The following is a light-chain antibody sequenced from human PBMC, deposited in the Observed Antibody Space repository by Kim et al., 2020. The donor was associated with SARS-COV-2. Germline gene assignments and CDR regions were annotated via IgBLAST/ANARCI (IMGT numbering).Light chain of an antibody. CDR1: GSDVGTYNI. CDR2: DVI. Sequence: GQSVAMSCTGSGSDVGTYNIVSWYHHHPGKAPELIFHDVITRPAGVPERFSGSKSGNTASLTISGLRPEDEADYYCCSYAGDYTLLFGGGTQLTVL. CDR3: CSYAGDYTLL. V-gene: IGLV2-11*02. J-gene: IGLJ2*01.